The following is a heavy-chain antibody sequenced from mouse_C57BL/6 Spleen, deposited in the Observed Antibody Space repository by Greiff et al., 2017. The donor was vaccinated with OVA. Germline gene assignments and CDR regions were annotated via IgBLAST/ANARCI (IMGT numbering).Heavy chain of an antibody. CDR3: ARSSITTVVEDYAMDY. CDR1: GFSLSTSGMG. J-gene: IGHJ4*01. CDR2: IYWDDDK. Sequence: VKLVESGPGILQSSQTLSLTCSFSGFSLSTSGMGVSWIRQPSGKGLEWLAHIYWDDDKRYNPSLKSRLTISKDTSRNQVFLKITSVDTADTATYFCARSSITTVVEDYAMDYWGQGTSVTVSS. V-gene: IGHV8-12*01. D-gene: IGHD1-1*01.